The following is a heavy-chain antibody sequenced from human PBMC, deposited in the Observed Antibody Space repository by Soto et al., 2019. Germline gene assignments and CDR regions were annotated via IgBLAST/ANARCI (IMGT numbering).Heavy chain of an antibody. CDR3: ARDDDYPDNGFDY. Sequence: QVQLVESGGGVVQPGTSLRLSCAASGFTLSRHGMHWVRQTPGKGLEWLAVILNDASGHWYADSVKGRFNISRDNFENTVYLQMNCLRLEDTAMYYCARDDDYPDNGFDYRRQGTLVTVSS. CDR1: GFTLSRHG. CDR2: ILNDASGH. J-gene: IGHJ4*02. D-gene: IGHD4-17*01. V-gene: IGHV3-33*01.